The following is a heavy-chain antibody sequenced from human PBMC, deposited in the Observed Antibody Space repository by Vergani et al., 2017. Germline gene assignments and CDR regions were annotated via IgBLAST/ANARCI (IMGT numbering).Heavy chain of an antibody. V-gene: IGHV3-23*01. J-gene: IGHJ4*02. D-gene: IGHD2/OR15-2a*01. CDR2: ISGSGGST. CDR3: AKGVVHAFGFDY. Sequence: VQLLETGGGLVQPRGSLRLSCAASGFTFSSYAMSWVRQAPGKGLEWVSAISGSGGSTYYADSVKSRFTISRDNSKNTLYLQMNSLRAEDTAVYYCAKGVVHAFGFDYWGQGTLVTVSS. CDR1: GFTFSSYA.